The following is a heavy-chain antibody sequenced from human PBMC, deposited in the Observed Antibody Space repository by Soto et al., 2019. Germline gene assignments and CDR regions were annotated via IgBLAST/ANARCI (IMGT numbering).Heavy chain of an antibody. D-gene: IGHD3-9*01. CDR2: IYYSGST. V-gene: IGHV4-39*01. Sequence: QLQLQESGPGLVKPSETLSLTCTVSGGSISSSSYYWGWIRQPPGKGLEWIGSIYYSGSTYYNPSLKSRVTISVDTSKNQFSLKLSSVTAADTAVYYCASRVILTGPSYFDYWGQGTLVTVSS. J-gene: IGHJ4*02. CDR1: GGSISSSSYY. CDR3: ASRVILTGPSYFDY.